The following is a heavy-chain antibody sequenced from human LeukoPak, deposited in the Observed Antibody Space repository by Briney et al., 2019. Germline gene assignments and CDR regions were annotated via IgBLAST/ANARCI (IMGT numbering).Heavy chain of an antibody. V-gene: IGHV1-2*02. D-gene: IGHD6-19*01. CDR3: ARDRGSGWRTDTFDI. CDR2: INPNSGGT. Sequence: ASVKVSCKASGYTFTGCYMHWVRQAPGQGPEWMGWINPNSGGTNYAQKFQGRVTMTRDTSITTAYMELSRLRSDDTAVYYCARDRGSGWRTDTFDIWGQGTMVTVSS. J-gene: IGHJ3*02. CDR1: GYTFTGCY.